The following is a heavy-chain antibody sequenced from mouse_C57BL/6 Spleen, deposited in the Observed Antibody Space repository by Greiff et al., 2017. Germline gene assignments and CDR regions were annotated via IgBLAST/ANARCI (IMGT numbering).Heavy chain of an antibody. J-gene: IGHJ4*01. CDR2: IYPGSGST. Sequence: QVQLQQSGAELVKPGASVKMSCKASGYTFTSYWITWVKQRPGQGLEWIGDIYPGSGSTNYNEKFKSKATLTVDTSSSTAYMQLSSLTSEDSAVYYCARKGYYGYDDDAMDYWGQGTSVTVSS. V-gene: IGHV1-55*01. CDR3: ARKGYYGYDDDAMDY. CDR1: GYTFTSYW. D-gene: IGHD2-2*01.